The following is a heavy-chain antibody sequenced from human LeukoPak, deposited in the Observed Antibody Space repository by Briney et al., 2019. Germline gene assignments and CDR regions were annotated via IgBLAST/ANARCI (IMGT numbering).Heavy chain of an antibody. V-gene: IGHV4-4*09. D-gene: IGHD3-16*01. CDR3: ARVLRLYYYYYMDV. J-gene: IGHJ6*03. CDR1: GGSISSYY. CDR2: IYTSGST. Sequence: SETLSLTCTVSGGSISSYYWSWIRQPPGKGLEWIGYIYTSGSTNYNPSLKSRVTISVDTSKNQFSLKLGSVTAADTAVYYCARVLRLYYYYYMDVWGKGTTVTVSS.